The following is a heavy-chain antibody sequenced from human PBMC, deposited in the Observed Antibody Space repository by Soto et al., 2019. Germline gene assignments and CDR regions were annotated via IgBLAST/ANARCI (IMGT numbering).Heavy chain of an antibody. CDR3: ARGSSTASWLLQD. CDR2: IIPSGGT. D-gene: IGHD2-2*01. J-gene: IGHJ1*01. V-gene: IGHV4-34*01. Sequence: SETLSLTCAVSSGSFSGYFWSWIRQSPGKGLEWIGEIIPSGGTNYNPSLKSRVTISVDTSKNQFSLKVTSVTAADTGVYYCARGSSTASWLLQDWGQGSPGTVS. CDR1: SGSFSGYF.